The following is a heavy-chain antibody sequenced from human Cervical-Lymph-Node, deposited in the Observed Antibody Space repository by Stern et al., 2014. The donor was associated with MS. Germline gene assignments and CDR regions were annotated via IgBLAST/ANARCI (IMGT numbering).Heavy chain of an antibody. CDR3: STHLDYGGNFGLLAIDY. Sequence: VQLVQSGAEVKKPGASLKISCKGSGYTFTSYWIGWVRQMHGKGLAWVGLFSSVCSDTTYSPSYQGQVTISADKSISTAYLQWSSLKASDTAVYYCSTHLDYGGNFGLLAIDYWGQGTLVTVSS. D-gene: IGHD4-23*01. CDR1: GYTFTSYW. CDR2: FSSVCSDT. J-gene: IGHJ4*02. V-gene: IGHV5-51*01.